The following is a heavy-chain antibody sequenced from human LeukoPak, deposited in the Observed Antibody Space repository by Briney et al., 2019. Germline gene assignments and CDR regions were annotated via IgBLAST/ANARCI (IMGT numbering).Heavy chain of an antibody. CDR3: AYSSAYQQQ. J-gene: IGHJ1*01. V-gene: IGHV4-34*01. D-gene: IGHD3-22*01. Sequence: SETLSLTCAVYGGSFSDYYCSWFRQPPGKRREWIGEINHSGSTNYNPSLKSQVTISVDTSKNQFSLGLKSVAAADTAEYYCAYSSAYQQQWGQGTLVTVSS. CDR2: INHSGST. CDR1: GGSFSDYY.